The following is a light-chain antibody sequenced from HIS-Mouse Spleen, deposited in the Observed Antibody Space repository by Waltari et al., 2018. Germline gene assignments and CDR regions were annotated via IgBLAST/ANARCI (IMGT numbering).Light chain of an antibody. V-gene: IGLV2-8*01. J-gene: IGLJ3*02. CDR1: SSDVGGYNY. CDR3: SSYAGSNNWV. CDR2: EVS. Sequence: QSALTQPPSASGYPGQSVTISCTVTSSDVGGYNYVSWYQQHHGKAPNLMIYEVSKRPSGVPDRFSGSKSGNTASLTVSGLQAEDEADYYCSSYAGSNNWVFGGGTKLTVL.